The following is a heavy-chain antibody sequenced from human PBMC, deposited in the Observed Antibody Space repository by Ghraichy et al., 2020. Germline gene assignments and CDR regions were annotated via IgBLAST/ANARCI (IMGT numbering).Heavy chain of an antibody. CDR2: ISGSGGST. J-gene: IGHJ4*02. CDR1: GFTFSSYA. CDR3: AKANPPGSGSYFPFDY. V-gene: IGHV3-23*01. Sequence: GGSLRLSCAASGFTFSSYAMSWVRQAPGKGLEWVSAISGSGGSTYYADSVKGRFTISRDNSKNTLYLQMNSLRAEDTAVYYCAKANPPGSGSYFPFDYWGQGTLVTVSS. D-gene: IGHD1-26*01.